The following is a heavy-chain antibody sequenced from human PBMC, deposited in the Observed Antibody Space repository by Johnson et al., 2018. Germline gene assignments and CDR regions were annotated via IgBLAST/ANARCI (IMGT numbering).Heavy chain of an antibody. V-gene: IGHV3-11*01. D-gene: IGHD2-15*01. Sequence: VQLVESGGGLVKPGGSLRLSCAASGFTFSDYYMSWIRQAPGKGLEWVSYISSSGSTIYYADSVKGRFTISRDNDKNSLYLQMNSLRAVDTAVYYCARGISYCSGGSGYLHYYYYMDVWGKGATVTVSS. CDR1: GFTFSDYY. CDR2: ISSSGSTI. CDR3: ARGISYCSGGSGYLHYYYYMDV. J-gene: IGHJ6*03.